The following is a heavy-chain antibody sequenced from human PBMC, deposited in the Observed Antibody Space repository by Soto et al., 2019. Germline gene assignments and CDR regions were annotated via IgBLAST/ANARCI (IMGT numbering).Heavy chain of an antibody. J-gene: IGHJ3*02. V-gene: IGHV3-21*04. D-gene: IGHD2-8*01. Sequence: PGGSLRLSCAASGFTFSSYSMNWVRQAPGKGLEWVSSISSSSSYIYYADSVKGRFTISRDNSKNSLYLQMNSLRAEDTAVYYCAKDLPSCTNGVCYRNDAFDNWGEGTMVTVSS. CDR2: ISSSSSYI. CDR1: GFTFSSYS. CDR3: AKDLPSCTNGVCYRNDAFDN.